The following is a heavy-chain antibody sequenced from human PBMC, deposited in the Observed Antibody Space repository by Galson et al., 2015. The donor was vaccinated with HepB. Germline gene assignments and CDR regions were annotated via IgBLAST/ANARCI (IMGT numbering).Heavy chain of an antibody. V-gene: IGHV5-51*01. CDR3: TRHDAPSSSNWYRCSFDI. CDR1: GYSFTNYW. Sequence: QSGAEVKKPGESLKISCKGSGYSFTNYWIGWVRQMPGKGLEWMGIMYPGDSDTKYSPSFQGQVTISADKSTSTAYLQWSSLKASDTAMYYCTRHDAPSSSNWYRCSFDIWGQGTMVTVSS. D-gene: IGHD6-13*01. J-gene: IGHJ3*02. CDR2: MYPGDSDT.